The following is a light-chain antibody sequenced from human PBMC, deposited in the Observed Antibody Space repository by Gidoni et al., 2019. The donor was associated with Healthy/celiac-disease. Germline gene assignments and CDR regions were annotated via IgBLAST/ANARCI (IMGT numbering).Light chain of an antibody. CDR1: QSVLYSSNNKNY. Sequence: DLVMTQSPHSLAVSLGERSPIHCKSSQSVLYSSNNKNYLAWYQQKPGQPPKLLIYWASTRESGVPDRFSGSGSGTDFTLTISSLQAEDVAVYYCQQYYSTPLYTFGQGTKLEIK. V-gene: IGKV4-1*01. CDR3: QQYYSTPLYT. CDR2: WAS. J-gene: IGKJ2*01.